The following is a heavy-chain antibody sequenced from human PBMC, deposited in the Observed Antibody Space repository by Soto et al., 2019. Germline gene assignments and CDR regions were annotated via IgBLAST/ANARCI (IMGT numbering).Heavy chain of an antibody. Sequence: VQLVESGGGLVQPGESLRLSCAASGLTFSISWMTWVRQAPGEGLEWVSNINPAGNVKQYADSVKERFTISRDNAKNSLFLQMSGRRVEDTAVYYCATANTPYAFDMWGQGTMVTVSS. V-gene: IGHV3-7*01. J-gene: IGHJ3*02. CDR3: ATANTPYAFDM. CDR2: INPAGNVK. CDR1: GLTFSISW.